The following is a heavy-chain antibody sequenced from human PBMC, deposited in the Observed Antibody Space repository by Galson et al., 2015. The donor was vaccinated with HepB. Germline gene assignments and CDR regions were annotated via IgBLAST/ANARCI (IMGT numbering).Heavy chain of an antibody. V-gene: IGHV3-23*01. Sequence: SLRLSCAASGFTFSTYAMSWVRQAPGKGLEWVSAINGSIGNTYYADSVKGRFTISRDNSKNTLYLKMDSLRAEDTAVYYCAKSPRGGVPHLTWFDSWGQGTLVTVSS. D-gene: IGHD3-10*01. CDR3: AKSPRGGVPHLTWFDS. CDR2: INGSIGNT. CDR1: GFTFSTYA. J-gene: IGHJ5*01.